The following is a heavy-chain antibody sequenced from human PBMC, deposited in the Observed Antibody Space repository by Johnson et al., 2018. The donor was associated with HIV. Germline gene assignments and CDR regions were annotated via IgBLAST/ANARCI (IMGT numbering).Heavy chain of an antibody. V-gene: IGHV3-30*04. CDR3: VLLALPRAGYPEALDI. D-gene: IGHD1-14*01. J-gene: IGHJ3*02. CDR2: IRYDGSKI. CDR1: GFTFSSYA. Sequence: QVQLVESGGGVVQPGRSLRLSCAASGFTFSSYALHWVRQAPGKGLEWVAFIRYDGSKIYYAESVKGRFTISRDNSKNTLYLQLNSLRTEDTAVYSCVLLALPRAGYPEALDIWGQGTMVTVSS.